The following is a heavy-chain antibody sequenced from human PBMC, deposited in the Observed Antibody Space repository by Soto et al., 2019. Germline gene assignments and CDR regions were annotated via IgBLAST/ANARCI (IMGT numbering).Heavy chain of an antibody. CDR1: GGSISSNY. CDR3: ARYRREAVAGYTLDN. Sequence: SETLSLTCTVSGGSISSNYWTWIRQPPGKGLEWIGYVYNSGSTNYNPSLKSRVTISEDTSKSQFSLKVNSMTAAHTAVYYCARYRREAVAGYTLDNWGQGILVTVSS. CDR2: VYNSGST. J-gene: IGHJ4*02. D-gene: IGHD6-13*01. V-gene: IGHV4-59*01.